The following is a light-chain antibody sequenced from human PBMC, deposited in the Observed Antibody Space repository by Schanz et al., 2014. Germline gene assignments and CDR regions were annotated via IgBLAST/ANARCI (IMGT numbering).Light chain of an antibody. CDR3: SSYTSIGTRV. CDR2: DVS. V-gene: IGLV2-14*01. Sequence: QSALTQPASVSGSPGQSITISCTGTVSDVGGYNYVSWYQQYPGKAPKLLIYDVSHRPSGVSNRFSGSKSGNTASLTISGLQAEDEADYYCSSYTSIGTRVFGGGTKLTVL. J-gene: IGLJ3*02. CDR1: VSDVGGYNY.